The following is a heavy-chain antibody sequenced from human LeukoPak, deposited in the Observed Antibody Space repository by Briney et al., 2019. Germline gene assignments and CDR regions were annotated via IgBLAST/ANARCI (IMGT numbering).Heavy chain of an antibody. CDR1: GYTLTELS. CDR2: FDPEDGET. J-gene: IGHJ3*02. D-gene: IGHD3-22*01. Sequence: ASVKVSCKVSGYTLTELSMHWVRQAPGKGLEWMGGFDPEDGETIYAQKFQGRVTMTEDTSTDTAYMELSSLRSEDTAVYYCALSSSGLWRNDAFDIWGQGTMVTVSS. CDR3: ALSSSGLWRNDAFDI. V-gene: IGHV1-24*01.